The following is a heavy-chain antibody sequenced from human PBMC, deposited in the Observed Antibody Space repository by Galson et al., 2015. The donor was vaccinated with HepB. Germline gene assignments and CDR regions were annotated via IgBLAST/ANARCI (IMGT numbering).Heavy chain of an antibody. Sequence: SCKASGGTFSSYAISWVRQAPGQGLEWMGRISAYNGNTNYAQKLQGRVTMTTDTSTSTAYMELRSLRSDDTAVYYCARGSSRFVGAFDIWGQGTMVTVSS. V-gene: IGHV1-18*01. D-gene: IGHD3-10*01. CDR1: GGTFSSYA. CDR3: ARGSSRFVGAFDI. J-gene: IGHJ3*02. CDR2: ISAYNGNT.